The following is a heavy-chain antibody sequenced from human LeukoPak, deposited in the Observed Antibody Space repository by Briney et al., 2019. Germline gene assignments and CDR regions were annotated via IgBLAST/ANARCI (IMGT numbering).Heavy chain of an antibody. CDR1: GYSISGYY. D-gene: IGHD7-27*01. V-gene: IGHV4-59*01. Sequence: PSKTLSLTCTVAGYSISGYYWSWIRQPPGKGLEWIGYIYYSGSTYYNPSLKSRVTISLDTSKNQFSLKLNSVTAADTAVYYCARSLGHHDYWGQGTLVTVSS. CDR2: IYYSGST. CDR3: ARSLGHHDY. J-gene: IGHJ4*02.